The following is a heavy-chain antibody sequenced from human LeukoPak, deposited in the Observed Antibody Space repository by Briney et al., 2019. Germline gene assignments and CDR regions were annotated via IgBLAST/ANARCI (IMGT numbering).Heavy chain of an antibody. CDR1: GVSISSSNSY. CDR2: IYYSGNT. J-gene: IGHJ3*02. Sequence: SETLSLTCTVSGVSISSSNSYWGWIRQPPGKGLEWIGSIYYSGNTYYNASLKSQVSISIDTSKNQFSLKLSSVTAADTAVYYCARARGRVGAFDIWGQGTMVTVSS. V-gene: IGHV4-39*07. CDR3: ARARGRVGAFDI.